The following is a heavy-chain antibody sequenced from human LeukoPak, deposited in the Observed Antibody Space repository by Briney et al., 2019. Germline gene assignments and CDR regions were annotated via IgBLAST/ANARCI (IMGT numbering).Heavy chain of an antibody. J-gene: IGHJ4*02. CDR2: IYTSGST. V-gene: IGHV4-61*02. CDR3: ARVSIGGYYDSSGYYYFDY. D-gene: IGHD3-22*01. Sequence: SGTLSLTCTVSGGPISSGSYYWSWIRQPAGQGLEWIGRIYTSGSTNYNPSLKSRVTISVDTSKNQFSLKLSSVTAADTAVYYGARVSIGGYYDSSGYYYFDYWGQGTLVTVSS. CDR1: GGPISSGSYY.